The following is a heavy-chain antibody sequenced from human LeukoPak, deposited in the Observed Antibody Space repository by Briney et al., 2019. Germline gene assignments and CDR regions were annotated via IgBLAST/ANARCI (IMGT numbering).Heavy chain of an antibody. V-gene: IGHV3-23*01. CDR2: ISGSGGSS. CDR1: GFTFSSYA. CDR3: ARDFGLKEWGE. D-gene: IGHD3-10*01. Sequence: GGSLRLSCAASGFTFSSYAMSWVRQAPGKGLEWVSAISGSGGSSYYADSVKGRFTVSRDNAKNSLYLQMNSLRAEDTAVYYCARDFGLKEWGEGGQGTLVTVSS. J-gene: IGHJ4*02.